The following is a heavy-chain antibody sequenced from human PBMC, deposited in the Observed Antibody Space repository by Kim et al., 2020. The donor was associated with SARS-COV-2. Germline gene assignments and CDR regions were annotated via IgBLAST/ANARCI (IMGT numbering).Heavy chain of an antibody. CDR1: GYSFTGYY. J-gene: IGHJ3*02. D-gene: IGHD5-18*01. Sequence: ASVKVSCKASGYSFTGYYIHWVRQAPGQGLEWMGRINPISGGTNYAQKFQGRVTMTRDTSITTAYMELSSLRSDDTVVYYCARGGYSDTRGPNDAFDIWGQGTKVTVSS. CDR3: ARGGYSDTRGPNDAFDI. V-gene: IGHV1-2*05. CDR2: INPISGGT.